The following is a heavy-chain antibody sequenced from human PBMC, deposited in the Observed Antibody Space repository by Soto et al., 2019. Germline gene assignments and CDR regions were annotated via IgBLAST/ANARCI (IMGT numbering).Heavy chain of an antibody. Sequence: GPSVKVSCKASGYTFTGYYMHWVRQAPGQGLEWMGWINPNSGGTNYAQKFQGRVTMTRDTSISTAYMELSRLRSDDTAVYYCTRGYDSSGSYSASIDYWGQGTLVTVSS. CDR1: GYTFTGYY. CDR2: INPNSGGT. D-gene: IGHD3-22*01. V-gene: IGHV1-2*02. CDR3: TRGYDSSGSYSASIDY. J-gene: IGHJ4*02.